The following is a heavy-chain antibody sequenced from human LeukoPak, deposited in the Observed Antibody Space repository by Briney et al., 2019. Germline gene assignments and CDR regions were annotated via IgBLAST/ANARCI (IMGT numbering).Heavy chain of an antibody. V-gene: IGHV4-59*01. Sequence: SETLSLTCAVYGVSFSGYYWSWIRQPPGKGLEWIGYFSYSGSTNYNPSLKSRVTISVDTSKNQFSLKLSSVTAADTAVYYCARNDYSNGWFDPWGQGTLVTVSS. CDR1: GVSFSGYY. CDR2: FSYSGST. CDR3: ARNDYSNGWFDP. D-gene: IGHD4-11*01. J-gene: IGHJ5*02.